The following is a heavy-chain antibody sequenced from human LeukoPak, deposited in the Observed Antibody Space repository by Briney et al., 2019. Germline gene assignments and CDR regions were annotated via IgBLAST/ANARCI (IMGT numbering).Heavy chain of an antibody. Sequence: SETLSLTCTVSGGSISSSSYYWGWIRQPPGKGLEWIGTIYYSGSTYYNPSLKSRVTISVDTSKNQFSLNLRSVTAADTAVYYCVGAKQWLSFDIWGQGTLVTVSS. D-gene: IGHD3-22*01. J-gene: IGHJ3*02. CDR2: IYYSGST. CDR1: GGSISSSSYY. CDR3: VGAKQWLSFDI. V-gene: IGHV4-39*07.